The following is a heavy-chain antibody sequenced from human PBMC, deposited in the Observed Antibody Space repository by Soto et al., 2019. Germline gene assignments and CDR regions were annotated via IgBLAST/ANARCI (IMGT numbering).Heavy chain of an antibody. J-gene: IGHJ3*02. CDR3: ARHLTADSSSGAFDI. V-gene: IGHV4-39*01. D-gene: IGHD6-6*01. Sequence: SETLSLTCTVSGGSISSSSYYWGWIRPPPGKGLEWIGSIYYSGSTYYNPSLKSRVTISVDTSKNQFSLKLSSVTAADTAVYYCARHLTADSSSGAFDIWGQGTMVTVSS. CDR1: GGSISSSSYY. CDR2: IYYSGST.